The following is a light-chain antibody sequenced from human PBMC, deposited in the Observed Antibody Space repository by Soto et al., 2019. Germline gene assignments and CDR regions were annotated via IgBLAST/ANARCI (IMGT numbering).Light chain of an antibody. V-gene: IGLV1-44*01. CDR1: SSNIGSHT. CDR3: EAWDDSLNGWV. J-gene: IGLJ3*02. CDR2: SNN. Sequence: QLVLTQPPSASGTPGQRVTISCSGSSSNIGSHTVNWYQQLPGTAPKLLMYSNNQRPSGVPDRFSGSKSGTSASLAVSGLQSEDDADYYCEAWDDSLNGWVFGGGTQLTVL.